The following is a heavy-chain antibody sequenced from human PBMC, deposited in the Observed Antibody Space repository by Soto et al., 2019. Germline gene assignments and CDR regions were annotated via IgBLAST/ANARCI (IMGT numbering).Heavy chain of an antibody. D-gene: IGHD3-10*01. CDR2: INHSGST. J-gene: IGHJ5*02. CDR3: ARDLTYYYGSGSYDWFDP. V-gene: IGHV4-34*01. CDR1: GGSSSGYY. Sequence: SETLSLTCAVYGGSSSGYYWSWIRQPPGKGLEWIGEINHSGSTNYNPSLKSRVTISVDTSKNQFSLKLSSVTAADTAVYYCARDLTYYYGSGSYDWFDPWGQGTLVT.